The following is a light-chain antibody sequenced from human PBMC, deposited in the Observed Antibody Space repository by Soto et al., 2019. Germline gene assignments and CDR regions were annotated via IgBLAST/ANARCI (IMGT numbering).Light chain of an antibody. CDR3: QQRTNWPPLT. J-gene: IGKJ4*01. CDR2: DAS. CDR1: QSVSSY. V-gene: IGKV3-11*01. Sequence: EIVLTQSPGTLSLSPGERATLSCRASQSVSSYLAWYQQKGGQAPRLLIYDASNRATGIPARFSGSGSGTDFTLTISSLEPEDFAVYYCQQRTNWPPLTFGGGTKVEIK.